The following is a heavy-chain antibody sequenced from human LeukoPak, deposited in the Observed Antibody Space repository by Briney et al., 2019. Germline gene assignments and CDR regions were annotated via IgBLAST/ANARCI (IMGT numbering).Heavy chain of an antibody. CDR1: GYTFTGYY. Sequence: ASVKVSCKASGYTFTGYYMHWVRQAPGQGLEWMGWINLNSGGTYYAQKFQGRVTMTRDTSISTAYMELSRLRSDDTAVYYCARLRQRSWVDYWGQGTLVTVSS. D-gene: IGHD6-13*01. V-gene: IGHV1-2*02. CDR3: ARLRQRSWVDY. CDR2: INLNSGGT. J-gene: IGHJ4*02.